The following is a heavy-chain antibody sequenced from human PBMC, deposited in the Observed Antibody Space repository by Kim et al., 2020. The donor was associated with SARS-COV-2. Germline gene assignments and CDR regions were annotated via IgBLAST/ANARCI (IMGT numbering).Heavy chain of an antibody. CDR1: GGTFSSYA. Sequence: SVKVSCKASGGTFSSYAISWVRQAPGQGLEWMGGIIPIFGTANYAQKFQGRVTITADESTSTAYMELSSLRSEDTAVYYCARSRGDCGGDCYDYWGQGTLVTVSS. V-gene: IGHV1-69*13. CDR2: IIPIFGTA. J-gene: IGHJ4*02. D-gene: IGHD2-21*01. CDR3: ARSRGDCGGDCYDY.